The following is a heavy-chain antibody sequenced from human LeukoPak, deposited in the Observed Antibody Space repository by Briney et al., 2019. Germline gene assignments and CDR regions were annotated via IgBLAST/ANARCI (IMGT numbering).Heavy chain of an antibody. CDR2: IIPIFGTA. Sequence: ASVKVSCKASGGTFSSYAISWVRQAPGQGLEWMGGIIPIFGTANYAQKFQGRVTITADESTSTAYMELSSLRAEDTAVYYCAKGERAFRIAAAGPTGFDPWGQGTLSPSPQ. CDR1: GGTFSSYA. CDR3: AKGERAFRIAAAGPTGFDP. D-gene: IGHD6-13*01. V-gene: IGHV1-69*13. J-gene: IGHJ5*02.